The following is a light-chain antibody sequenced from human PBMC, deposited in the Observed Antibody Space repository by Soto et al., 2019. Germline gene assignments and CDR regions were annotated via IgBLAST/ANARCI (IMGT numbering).Light chain of an antibody. CDR2: GAS. Sequence: EVVMTQSPATLSVSPGERATLSCRASQTVSSNLAWYQQKPGQAPRLFIYGASTRATGIPDRFSGSGSGTDFTLTISSLQSEDFAIYYCHQYNNWPRTVGQGTRVEIK. CDR3: HQYNNWPRT. V-gene: IGKV3D-15*01. J-gene: IGKJ1*01. CDR1: QTVSSN.